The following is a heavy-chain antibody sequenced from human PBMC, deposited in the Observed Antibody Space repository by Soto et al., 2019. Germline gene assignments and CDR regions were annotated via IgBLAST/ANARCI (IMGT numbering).Heavy chain of an antibody. V-gene: IGHV3-48*02. CDR2: ISDSGRTK. D-gene: IGHD1-26*01. CDR3: ARDLGTWEENAFDI. J-gene: IGHJ3*02. Sequence: EVQLVESGGGLVEPGGSLRLSCSASTFTFSSYSMNWVRQAPGKVLGWVSYISDSGRTKFYADSVKGRFTISRDNAKNSLSLEMNSLRDEDTAVYYCARDLGTWEENAFDIWGQGTMVTVSS. CDR1: TFTFSSYS.